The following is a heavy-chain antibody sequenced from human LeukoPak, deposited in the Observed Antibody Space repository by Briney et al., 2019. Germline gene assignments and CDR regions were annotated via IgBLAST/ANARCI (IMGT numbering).Heavy chain of an antibody. CDR2: IYHGGNT. V-gene: IGHV4-38-2*02. J-gene: IGHJ4*02. CDR3: TTCRGDRSTFDY. CDR1: GFSISSGHY. Sequence: SETLSLTCIVSGFSISSGHYCGWIRQPPGKGLEWIGTIYHGGNTNYNPSLKSRVTISVVTSKNQFSLNLVSVTAANTSVYFCTTCRGDRSTFDYWGQGTLVTVSS. D-gene: IGHD2-2*01.